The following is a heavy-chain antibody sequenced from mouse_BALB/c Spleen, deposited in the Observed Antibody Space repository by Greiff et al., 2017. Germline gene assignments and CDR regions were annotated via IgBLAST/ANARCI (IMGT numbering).Heavy chain of an antibody. Sequence: VQLQQSGPELVKPGASVKISCKASGYSFTGYYMHWVKQSHVKSLEWIGRINPYNGATSYNQNFKDKASLTVDKSSSTAYMELHSLTSEDSAVYYCAEYGNYGGAMDYWGQGTSVTVSS. CDR1: GYSFTGYY. CDR3: AEYGNYGGAMDY. CDR2: INPYNGAT. D-gene: IGHD2-10*02. J-gene: IGHJ4*01. V-gene: IGHV1-31*01.